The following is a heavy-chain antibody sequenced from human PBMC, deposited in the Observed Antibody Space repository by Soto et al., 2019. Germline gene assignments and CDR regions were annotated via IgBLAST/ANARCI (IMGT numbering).Heavy chain of an antibody. CDR2: VYSSGGT. J-gene: IGHJ5*02. V-gene: IGHV4-4*07. CDR3: ARGQRFSDWFDP. CDR1: GGSMTSYS. Sequence: LSLTCTVSGGSMTSYSWTWIRQPAGKGLEWIGRVYSSGGTHYNPSLKSRVTISLDTSKNQFSLRLLSVTDADTAVYFCARGQRFSDWFDPWGQGTLVTVSS. D-gene: IGHD3-3*01.